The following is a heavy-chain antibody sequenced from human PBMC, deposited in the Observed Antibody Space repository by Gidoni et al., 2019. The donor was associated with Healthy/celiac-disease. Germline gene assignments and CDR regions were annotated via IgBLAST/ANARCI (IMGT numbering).Heavy chain of an antibody. V-gene: IGHV4-39*01. CDR1: GGSLSSSSYY. CDR2: IYYSGRT. J-gene: IGHJ3*02. CDR3: ASLRRVAKAFDI. D-gene: IGHD2-15*01. Sequence: QLQLQESGPGLGKSSETLSLTCTVSGGSLSSSSYYWGWNRQPPGKGLGWIGSIYYSGRTYYNPSLKSGVTISVDTSKNQFSLKLSSVTAADTAVYYCASLRRVAKAFDIWGQGTMVTVSS.